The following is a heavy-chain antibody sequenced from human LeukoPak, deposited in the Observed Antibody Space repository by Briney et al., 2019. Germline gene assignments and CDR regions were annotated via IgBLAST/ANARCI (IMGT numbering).Heavy chain of an antibody. Sequence: GGSLRLSRAASGFTFSSYGMHWVRQAPGKGLEWVAVISYDGSNKYYADSVKGRFTISRDNSKNTLYLQMNSLRPEDTAVYSCAKEEGPGSGSYYVQGFDYWGQGALVTVSS. J-gene: IGHJ4*02. CDR1: GFTFSSYG. CDR3: AKEEGPGSGSYYVQGFDY. V-gene: IGHV3-30*18. D-gene: IGHD3-10*01. CDR2: ISYDGSNK.